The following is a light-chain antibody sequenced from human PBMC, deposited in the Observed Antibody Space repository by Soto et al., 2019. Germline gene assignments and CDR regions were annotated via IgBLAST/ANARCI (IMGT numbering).Light chain of an antibody. CDR1: QSVSSSY. CDR2: GAS. V-gene: IGKV3-20*01. Sequence: EIVLTHSPGTLSLSPGERATLSCRASQSVSSSYLAWYQQKPGQAPRLLLYGASSWATGIPDRFSGSGSGTYFILTISRLEPEDFAVYYCQQYDSSPLTFGGGTKVEIK. J-gene: IGKJ4*01. CDR3: QQYDSSPLT.